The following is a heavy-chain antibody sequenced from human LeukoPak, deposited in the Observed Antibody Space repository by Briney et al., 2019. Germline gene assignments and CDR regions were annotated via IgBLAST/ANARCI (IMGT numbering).Heavy chain of an antibody. CDR2: IYTSGGT. V-gene: IGHV3-66*03. CDR1: GFSVTTNY. J-gene: IGHJ5*02. Sequence: GGSLRLSCAASGFSVTTNYMSWVRPAPGKGLEWVALIYTSGGTFYADSVMGRFTVSRDNSKDTLYLQMNSLRAEDSAAYYCARDRAGTQSWVEFDLWGQGPLVTVSS. CDR3: ARDRAGTQSWVEFDL. D-gene: IGHD3-10*01.